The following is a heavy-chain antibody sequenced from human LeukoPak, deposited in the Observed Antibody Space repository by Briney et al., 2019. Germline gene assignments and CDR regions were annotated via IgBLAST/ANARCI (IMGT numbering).Heavy chain of an antibody. CDR2: ISYDGSNK. D-gene: IGHD6-13*01. V-gene: IGHV3-30*04. J-gene: IGHJ4*02. CDR3: ARDSSRYSSSWCLSY. Sequence: GGSLRLSCAASGSTFSSYAMHWVRQAPGKGLEWVAVISYDGSNKYYADSVKGRFTIPRDNSKNTLYLQMNSLRAEATAVYYSARDSSRYSSSWCLSYWGQGNLVTVSS. CDR1: GSTFSSYA.